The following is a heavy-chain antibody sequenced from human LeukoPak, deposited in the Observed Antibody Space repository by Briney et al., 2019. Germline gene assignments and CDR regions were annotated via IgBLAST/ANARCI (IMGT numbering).Heavy chain of an antibody. V-gene: IGHV3-66*01. CDR3: ARELYSSGWYGGAYYFDY. J-gene: IGHJ4*02. Sequence: PGGSLRLSCAASGFTVSSNYMSWVRQAPGKGLEWVSVIHSGGSTYYADSVKGRFTISRDNSKNTLYLQMNSLRAEDTAVYYCARELYSSGWYGGAYYFDYWGQGTLVTVSS. CDR1: GFTVSSNY. D-gene: IGHD6-19*01. CDR2: IHSGGST.